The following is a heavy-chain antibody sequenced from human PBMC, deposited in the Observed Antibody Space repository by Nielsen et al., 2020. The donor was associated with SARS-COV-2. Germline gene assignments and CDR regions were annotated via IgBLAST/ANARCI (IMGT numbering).Heavy chain of an antibody. Sequence: GESLKISCAASGFTFSSSWMHWVRQVPGKGLVWVSRIGTDESITNYVDSVKGRFTISRDNAKNTLYLQMNSLTAEDTAVYYCAREMGGSSRHFDYWGQGTLVTVSS. D-gene: IGHD6-13*01. CDR1: GFTFSSSW. CDR2: IGTDESIT. V-gene: IGHV3-74*01. J-gene: IGHJ4*03. CDR3: AREMGGSSRHFDY.